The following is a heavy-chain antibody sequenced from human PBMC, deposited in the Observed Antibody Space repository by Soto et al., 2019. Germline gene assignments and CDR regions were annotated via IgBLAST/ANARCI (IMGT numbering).Heavy chain of an antibody. V-gene: IGHV4-30-4*01. CDR3: ARRPQDCSGGSCYLYFQH. CDR2: IYYSGSA. D-gene: IGHD2-15*01. J-gene: IGHJ1*01. CDR1: GGSISSGDYY. Sequence: QVQLQESGPGLVKPSQTLSLTCTVSGGSISSGDYYWSWIRQPPGKGLEWIGYIYYSGSAYYNPSLQSRVTLSGATSKSHFSLKLSSVTAADTAVYYCARRPQDCSGGSCYLYFQHWGQGTLVTVSS.